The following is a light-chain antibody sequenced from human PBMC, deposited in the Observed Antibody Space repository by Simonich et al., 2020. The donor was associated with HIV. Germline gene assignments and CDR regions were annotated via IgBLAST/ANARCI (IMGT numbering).Light chain of an antibody. CDR2: GAS. Sequence: EIVMTQSPATLSVSPGERATLSCRASQSVSSDLAWYQQKPGQPPRLLIYGASTRATGIPARFRGSGSGTEFTLTISSMQSEDFVIYYCQQYNTWPLLFGQGTKLEIK. V-gene: IGKV3-15*01. J-gene: IGKJ2*01. CDR1: QSVSSD. CDR3: QQYNTWPLL.